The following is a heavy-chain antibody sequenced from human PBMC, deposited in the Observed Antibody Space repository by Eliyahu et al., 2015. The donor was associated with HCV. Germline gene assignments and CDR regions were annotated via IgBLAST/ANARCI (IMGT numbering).Heavy chain of an antibody. J-gene: IGHJ3*01. CDR2: MSDRGTT. Sequence: QLQLQASSPGLVKPSETLSLNCTVSDDSIXTSXFYWAWIRQPPGKGLGWIASMSDRGTTFSNPSVQSRVTMSEDMSKKQFFLKLRFVSAADSAVYYCARHARHCDSTSCSDVFDVWGQGTTVTVSS. CDR3: ARHARHCDSTSCSDVFDV. D-gene: IGHD3-16*01. CDR1: DDSIXTSXFY. V-gene: IGHV4-39*01.